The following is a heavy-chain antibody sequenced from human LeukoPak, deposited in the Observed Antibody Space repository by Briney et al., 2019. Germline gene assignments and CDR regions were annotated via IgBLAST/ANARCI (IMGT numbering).Heavy chain of an antibody. J-gene: IGHJ4*02. CDR3: TVRSSI. D-gene: IGHD3-3*02. Sequence: KPGGSLRLSCVASGIIFSDYWMSWVRQAPGKGLEWVGRIKSKRDGETIDYNIPVKGRFTISRDDSKNTLHLQMNSLKDEDTAMYYCTVRSSIWSQGTLVTVSS. CDR1: GIIFSDYW. V-gene: IGHV3-15*01. CDR2: IKSKRDGETI.